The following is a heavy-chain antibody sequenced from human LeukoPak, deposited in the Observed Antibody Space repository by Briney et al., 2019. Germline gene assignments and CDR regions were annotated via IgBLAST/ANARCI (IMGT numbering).Heavy chain of an antibody. CDR1: GGTFSSHA. Sequence: SVKVSCKASGGTFSSHAISWERQAPGQGLEWMGGIIPIFGTANYAQKFQGRVTITTDESTSTAYMELSSLRSEDTAVYYCARSGDIVVSDWFDPWGQGTLVTVSS. V-gene: IGHV1-69*05. CDR3: ARSGDIVVSDWFDP. CDR2: IIPIFGTA. J-gene: IGHJ5*02. D-gene: IGHD2-2*01.